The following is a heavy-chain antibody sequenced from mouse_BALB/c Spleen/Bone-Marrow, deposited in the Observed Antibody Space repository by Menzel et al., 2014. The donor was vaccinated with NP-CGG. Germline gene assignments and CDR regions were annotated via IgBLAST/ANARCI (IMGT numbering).Heavy chain of an antibody. J-gene: IGHJ4*01. D-gene: IGHD2-3*01. Sequence: VQRVESGAELMKPGASVKISCKATGYTFSSYWIHWVKQRPEQGLEWIGEINPSNGRTNYNEKFKTKATLTADKSSSTAYMQLSSLTSVDSAVYFCARSDGYRAMDYWGQGTSVTVSS. CDR2: INPSNGRT. V-gene: IGHV1S81*02. CDR1: GYTFSSYW. CDR3: ARSDGYRAMDY.